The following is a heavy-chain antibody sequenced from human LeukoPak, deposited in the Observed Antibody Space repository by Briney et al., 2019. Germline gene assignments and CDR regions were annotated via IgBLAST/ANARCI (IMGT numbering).Heavy chain of an antibody. V-gene: IGHV4-59*01. J-gene: IGHJ3*02. Sequence: PSETLSLTFTVTGGSISSYYWSWIRQPPGKGLEWIGYIYYSGSTNYNPSLKSRVTISVDTSKNQFSLKLSSVTAADTAVYYCARDSHYYDSSGYYYRAFDIWGKGTMVTVSS. CDR1: GGSISSYY. D-gene: IGHD3-22*01. CDR3: ARDSHYYDSSGYYYRAFDI. CDR2: IYYSGST.